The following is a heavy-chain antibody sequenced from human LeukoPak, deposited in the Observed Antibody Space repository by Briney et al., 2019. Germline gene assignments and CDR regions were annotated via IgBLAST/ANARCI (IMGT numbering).Heavy chain of an antibody. CDR1: GFTFRSYS. CDR3: AKDRDDYVWGSYLGAFDI. CDR2: ISSSSSTI. D-gene: IGHD3-16*01. V-gene: IGHV3-48*01. Sequence: TGGSLRLSCTASGFTFRSYSMNWVRQAPGKGLEWVSYISSSSSTIYYADSVRGRFTISRDNAKNSLYLQMNSLSAEDTAVFYCAKDRDDYVWGSYLGAFDIWGQGTMVTVSS. J-gene: IGHJ3*02.